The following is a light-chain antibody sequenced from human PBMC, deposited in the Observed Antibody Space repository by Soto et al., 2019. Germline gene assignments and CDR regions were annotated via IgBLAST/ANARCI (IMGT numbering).Light chain of an antibody. CDR3: CSYAGSSTHYV. J-gene: IGLJ1*01. V-gene: IGLV2-23*01. Sequence: QSALTQPASVSGSPGQSITISCTGTSSDVGSYNLVSWYQQHPGKAPKLMIYEGSKRPSGVSNRFSGSKSGNTASLTISGLHADEEADYYCCSYAGSSTHYVFGTGTKVTV. CDR2: EGS. CDR1: SSDVGSYNL.